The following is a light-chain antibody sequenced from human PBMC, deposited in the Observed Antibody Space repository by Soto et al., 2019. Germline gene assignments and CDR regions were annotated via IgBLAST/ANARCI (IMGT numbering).Light chain of an antibody. J-gene: IGKJ5*01. CDR1: QDISSY. Sequence: IQMTQSPSSLSSSVGDTVTITFQASQDISSYLNWYQQKPGKALKLLIYDASNLHPGVPSRFRGSGSGTEFSFNITSLQPEDVATYYCQQYDDLPITFGQGTRLAIK. V-gene: IGKV1-33*01. CDR3: QQYDDLPIT. CDR2: DAS.